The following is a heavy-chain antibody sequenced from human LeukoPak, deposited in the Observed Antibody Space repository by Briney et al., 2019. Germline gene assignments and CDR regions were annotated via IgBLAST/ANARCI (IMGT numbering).Heavy chain of an antibody. CDR1: GGSISSGSYY. J-gene: IGHJ6*02. CDR2: IYTSGST. CDR3: ASWGRLRAAGIYYGMDV. V-gene: IGHV4-61*02. D-gene: IGHD6-13*01. Sequence: PSETLSLTCTVSGGSISSGSYYWSWIRQPAGKGLEWIGCIYTSGSTNYNPSLKSRVTISVDTSKNQFSLKLSSVTAADTAVYYCASWGRLRAAGIYYGMDVWGQGTTVTVS.